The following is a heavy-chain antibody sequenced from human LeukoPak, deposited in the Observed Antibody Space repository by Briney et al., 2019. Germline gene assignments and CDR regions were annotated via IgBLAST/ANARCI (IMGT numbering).Heavy chain of an antibody. CDR3: ASSYCNGGTCYSTGELDY. CDR1: GFTFSSYN. J-gene: IGHJ4*02. Sequence: GGSLRLSCAASGFTFSSYNMNWVRQAPGKGLEWVSYISSSSTTIYYADSVKGQFTISRDNAKNSLYLQMNSLRAEDTAVYYCASSYCNGGTCYSTGELDYWGQGTLVTVSS. V-gene: IGHV3-48*01. D-gene: IGHD2-15*01. CDR2: ISSSSTTI.